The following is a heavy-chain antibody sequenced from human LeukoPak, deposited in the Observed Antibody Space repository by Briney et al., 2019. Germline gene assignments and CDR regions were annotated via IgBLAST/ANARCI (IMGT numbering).Heavy chain of an antibody. CDR3: AKAISDKLVTAGVDP. D-gene: IGHD2-21*02. CDR2: ISWDGGST. CDR1: GFTFSSYA. Sequence: GGSLRLSCAASGFTFSSYAMNWVRQAPGKGLEWVSLISWDGGSTYYADSVKGRFTISRDNSKNSLYLQMNSLRTEDTALYYCAKAISDKLVTAGVDPWGQGTLVTVSS. J-gene: IGHJ5*02. V-gene: IGHV3-43*02.